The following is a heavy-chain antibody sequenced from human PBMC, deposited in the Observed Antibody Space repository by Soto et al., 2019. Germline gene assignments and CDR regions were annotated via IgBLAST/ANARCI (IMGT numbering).Heavy chain of an antibody. D-gene: IGHD2-8*02. J-gene: IGHJ4*02. V-gene: IGHV3-30-3*01. CDR1: GFTFSNYA. CDR3: VREDTGSFDY. CDR2: ISYDGNNK. Sequence: QVQLVESGGGVAQPGRSLRLSCAASGFTFSNYAIHWVRQAPGKGLEWVAVISYDGNNKYYADSVKGRFTISRDNSKNTLYRQMNSLRAEDTAVYYCVREDTGSFDYWGQGTLVTVSS.